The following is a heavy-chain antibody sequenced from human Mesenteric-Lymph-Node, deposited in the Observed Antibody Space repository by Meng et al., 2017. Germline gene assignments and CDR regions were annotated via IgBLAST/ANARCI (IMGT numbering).Heavy chain of an antibody. V-gene: IGHV3-48*03. Sequence: GESLKISCAASGFTFSSYEMHWVRQAQGKGLEWVSYISGSGSTIYYADSVKGRFTISRDNAKNSLYLQMNSLRAEDTAVYYCARGVVVPAAYFDYWGQGTLVTVSS. CDR1: GFTFSSYE. CDR2: ISGSGSTI. J-gene: IGHJ4*02. D-gene: IGHD2-2*01. CDR3: ARGVVVPAAYFDY.